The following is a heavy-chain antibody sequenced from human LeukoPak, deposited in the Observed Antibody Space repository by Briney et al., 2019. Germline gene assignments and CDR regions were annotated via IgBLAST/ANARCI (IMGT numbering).Heavy chain of an antibody. CDR1: IGSISSSKW. Sequence: SETLSLTCSVSIGSISSSKWWSWVRQSPVKGLEWIGEIYLYGTTNYNPSFTSRVTMSVDRSRNQFSLKLTSVTATDTAVYYCARQKWEQQGRDYYFNGLDVWGPGTTVIVSS. D-gene: IGHD1/OR15-1a*01. CDR3: ARQKWEQQGRDYYFNGLDV. J-gene: IGHJ6*02. CDR2: IYLYGTT. V-gene: IGHV4-4*02.